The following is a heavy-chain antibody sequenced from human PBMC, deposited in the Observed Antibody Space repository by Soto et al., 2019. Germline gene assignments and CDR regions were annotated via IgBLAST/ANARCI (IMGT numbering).Heavy chain of an antibody. Sequence: EVQLVESGGGLVQPGGSLRLSCAASGFTFSSYSMNWVRQAPGKGLEWVSYISSSSSTIYYADSVKGRFTISRDNAKNSLYLQMNSLGDEDTAVYYWARDYSSSWQHPSVFDYWGQGTLVTVSS. CDR1: GFTFSSYS. CDR2: ISSSSSTI. V-gene: IGHV3-48*02. J-gene: IGHJ4*02. D-gene: IGHD6-13*01. CDR3: ARDYSSSWQHPSVFDY.